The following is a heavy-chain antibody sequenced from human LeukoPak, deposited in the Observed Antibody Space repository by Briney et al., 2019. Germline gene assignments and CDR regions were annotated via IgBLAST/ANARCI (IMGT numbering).Heavy chain of an antibody. V-gene: IGHV1-2*02. CDR2: INPNSGGT. CDR3: ARDAEYYDYVWGSYRYAFFYYYGMDV. D-gene: IGHD3-16*02. CDR1: GYTFTGYY. Sequence: ASVKVSCKASGYTFTGYYMHWVRQAPGQGLEWMGWINPNSGGTNYAQKFQGRVTMTRDTSTSTVYMELSSLRSEDTAVYYCARDAEYYDYVWGSYRYAFFYYYGMDVWGQGTTVTVSS. J-gene: IGHJ6*02.